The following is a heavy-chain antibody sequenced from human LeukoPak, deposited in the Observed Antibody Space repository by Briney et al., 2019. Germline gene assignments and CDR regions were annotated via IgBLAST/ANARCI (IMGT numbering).Heavy chain of an antibody. CDR1: GFTFSSYT. V-gene: IGHV3-30-3*01. CDR3: AREELGSSLGFDP. Sequence: GGSLRLSCAASGFTFSSYTIHWVRQPPGKGLEWVAVISFDGSNKYYADSVKGRFTISRDNSKNTLYLQMNSLRAEDTAVYYCAREELGSSLGFDPWGQGTLVTVTS. J-gene: IGHJ5*02. CDR2: ISFDGSNK. D-gene: IGHD3-16*01.